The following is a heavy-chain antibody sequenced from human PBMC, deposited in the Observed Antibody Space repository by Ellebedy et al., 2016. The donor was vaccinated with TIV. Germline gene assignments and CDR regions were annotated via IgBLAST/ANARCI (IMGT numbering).Heavy chain of an antibody. Sequence: LRLSCTVSGGSISGSSYYWGWIRQHPGKGLEWIGYIYYTGSTSYNPSLKSRLIISVDTSKNQFSLKLTSVTAADTAVYYCARGRWLQPYFDYWGQGTPVTVSS. CDR2: IYYTGST. D-gene: IGHD5-24*01. V-gene: IGHV4-31*03. CDR1: GGSISGSSYY. CDR3: ARGRWLQPYFDY. J-gene: IGHJ4*02.